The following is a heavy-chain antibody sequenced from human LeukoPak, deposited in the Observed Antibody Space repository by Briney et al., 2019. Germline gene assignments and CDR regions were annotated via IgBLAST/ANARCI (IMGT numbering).Heavy chain of an antibody. V-gene: IGHV1-3*03. CDR1: GYTFTSYA. D-gene: IGHD6-19*01. Sequence: ASVKVSCKASGYTFTSYAMHWVRQAPGQRLEWMGWINAGNGNTKYSQEFQGSVTITRDTSASAVYMELSSLRSDDMAVYYCARVVRYSSGPLTDLLPYYFDYWGQGTLVTVSS. J-gene: IGHJ4*02. CDR2: INAGNGNT. CDR3: ARVVRYSSGPLTDLLPYYFDY.